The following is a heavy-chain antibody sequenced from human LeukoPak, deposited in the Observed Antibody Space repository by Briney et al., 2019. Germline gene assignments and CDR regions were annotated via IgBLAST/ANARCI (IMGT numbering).Heavy chain of an antibody. CDR3: ARHLDFYHSSGYCYYYGMDV. Sequence: KPSETLSLTCTVSGGSISSYYWSWIRQPPGKGLEWIGYFSYSGSTNYNPSLKSRVTISVDTSKNQFSLKLSSVTAADTAVYYCARHLDFYHSSGYCYYYGMDVWGQGTTVTVSS. J-gene: IGHJ6*02. V-gene: IGHV4-59*08. D-gene: IGHD3-22*01. CDR2: FSYSGST. CDR1: GGSISSYY.